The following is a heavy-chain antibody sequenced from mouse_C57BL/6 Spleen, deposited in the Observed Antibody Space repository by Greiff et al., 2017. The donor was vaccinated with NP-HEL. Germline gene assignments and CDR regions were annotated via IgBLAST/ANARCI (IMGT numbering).Heavy chain of an antibody. V-gene: IGHV1-50*01. J-gene: IGHJ2*01. D-gene: IGHD1-1*01. CDR1: GYTFTSYW. CDR2: IDPSDSYT. CDR3: ARGGYYYGSSSPYYFDY. Sequence: QVQLQQPGAELVKPGASVKLSCKASGYTFTSYWMQWVKQRPGQGLEWIGEIDPSDSYTNYNQKFKGKATLTVYTSSSTAYMQLSSLTSEDSAVYYCARGGYYYGSSSPYYFDYWGQGTTLTVSS.